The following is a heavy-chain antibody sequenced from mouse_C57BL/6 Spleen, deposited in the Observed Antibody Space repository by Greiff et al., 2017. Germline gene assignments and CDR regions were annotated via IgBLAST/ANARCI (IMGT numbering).Heavy chain of an antibody. D-gene: IGHD3-2*02. CDR1: GYAFSSYW. Sequence: QVQLQQSGAELVKPGASVKISCKASGYAFSSYWMNWVKQRPGKGLEWIGHIYPGDGDTNYNGKFKGKATLTADKSSSTAYMQLSSLTSEDSAVYFCARREAAQATGFAYWGQGTLVTVSA. CDR2: IYPGDGDT. CDR3: ARREAAQATGFAY. V-gene: IGHV1-80*01. J-gene: IGHJ3*01.